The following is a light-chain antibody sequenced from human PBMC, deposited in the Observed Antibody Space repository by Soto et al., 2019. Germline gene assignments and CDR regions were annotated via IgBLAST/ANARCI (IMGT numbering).Light chain of an antibody. J-gene: IGKJ1*01. CDR3: QDSKNWPRT. Sequence: EIVMTQSPATLSASPGERVTLSCRASQSVGIHLAWFQQKPGQAPRLLIYGTSARVAGVPARFSGSGSGTEFTLTISSLQSGDFAVYYCQDSKNWPRTFGQGTKVESK. CDR2: GTS. V-gene: IGKV3-15*01. CDR1: QSVGIH.